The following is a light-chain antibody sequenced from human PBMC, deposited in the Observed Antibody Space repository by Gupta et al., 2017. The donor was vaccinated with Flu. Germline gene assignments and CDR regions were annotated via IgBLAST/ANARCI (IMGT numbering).Light chain of an antibody. CDR1: SSNIGSNT. CDR3: AAWDDRLNAYV. V-gene: IGLV1-44*01. J-gene: IGLJ1*01. Sequence: QSVLTQPPSASGTPGQMVTISCSGSSSNIGSNTVNWYHQVPGRAPTLLIYSNNQWPSGVPDRFSGSKSGTSASLAISGLQSEDEADYYCAAWDDRLNAYVFGSGTKVTVL. CDR2: SNN.